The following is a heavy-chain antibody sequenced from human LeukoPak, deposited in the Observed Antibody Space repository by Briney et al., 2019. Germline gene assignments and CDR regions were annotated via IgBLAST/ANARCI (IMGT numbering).Heavy chain of an antibody. CDR2: IYRSGST. CDR3: ARTGAGYYYYYMDV. J-gene: IGHJ6*03. CDR1: GYSISSGYY. V-gene: IGHV4-38-2*02. D-gene: IGHD1-26*01. Sequence: SETLSLICIVSGYSISSGYYWGWIRQSPGKGLEWIGTIYRSGSTYSNPSLRGRVTISVDTSKNQSSLKLSSVTAADTAVYYCARTGAGYYYYYMDVWGKGTTVTVSS.